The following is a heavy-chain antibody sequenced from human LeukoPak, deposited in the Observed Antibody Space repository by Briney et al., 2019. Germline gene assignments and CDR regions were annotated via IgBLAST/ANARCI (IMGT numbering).Heavy chain of an antibody. V-gene: IGHV3-23*01. J-gene: IGHJ4*02. CDR1: GFTFSTYA. D-gene: IGHD1-26*01. Sequence: SGGSLRLSCAASGFTFSTYAMSWIRQGPGMGLEWVSVIRGGGDSTYYGGDTTYYTYSVRGRFTISRDNSKNTLFLQMDSLRAEDTGVYYCAKGPYSGSAEPYYFDHWGQGTLVTVSS. CDR2: IRGGGDST. CDR3: AKGPYSGSAEPYYFDH.